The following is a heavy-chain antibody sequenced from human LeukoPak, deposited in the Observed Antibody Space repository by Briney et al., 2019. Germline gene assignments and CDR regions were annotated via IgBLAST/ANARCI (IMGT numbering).Heavy chain of an antibody. J-gene: IGHJ4*02. D-gene: IGHD6-13*01. CDR1: GFTFSSYS. CDR2: ISSSSSYI. V-gene: IGHV3-21*01. Sequence: PGGSLRLSCAASGFTFSSYSMNWVRQAPGKGLEWVSSISSSSSYIYYADSVKGRFTISRGNAKNSLYLQMNSLRAEDTAVYYCARGIADYFDYWGQGTLVTVSS. CDR3: ARGIADYFDY.